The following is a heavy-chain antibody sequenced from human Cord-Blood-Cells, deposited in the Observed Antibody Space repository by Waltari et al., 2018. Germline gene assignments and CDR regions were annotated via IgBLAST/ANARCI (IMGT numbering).Heavy chain of an antibody. V-gene: IGHV4-39*01. CDR3: ARPIAVAATGAFDI. CDR2: IYYSGST. J-gene: IGHJ3*02. Sequence: QLQLQESGPGLVKPSETLSLTCTVSGGSISSSSYYWGWIRQPPGKGLEWIGSIYYSGSTNYTPALKSRVTISVDTSKNQFSLKLSSVTAADTAVYYCARPIAVAATGAFDIWGQGTMVTVSS. CDR1: GGSISSSSYY. D-gene: IGHD6-19*01.